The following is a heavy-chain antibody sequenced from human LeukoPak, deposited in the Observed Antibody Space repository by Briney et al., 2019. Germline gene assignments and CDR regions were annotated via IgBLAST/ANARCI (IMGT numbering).Heavy chain of an antibody. D-gene: IGHD2-2*01. V-gene: IGHV4-59*11. CDR3: ARVVVVPAAPGVYYYYYMVV. CDR2: ISYSGST. CDR1: GVSIIRHY. J-gene: IGHJ6*03. Sequence: PSETLTLTCTVSGVSIIRHYWSWVRQPPGKGLEWVGYISYSGSTNYNAYLMSRVTISSDTYNNQFSLKLSSVTAADTAVYYCARVVVVPAAPGVYYYYYMVVWGKGTTVTVSS.